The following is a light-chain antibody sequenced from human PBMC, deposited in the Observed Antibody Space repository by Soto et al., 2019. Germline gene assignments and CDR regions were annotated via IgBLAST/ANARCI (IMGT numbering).Light chain of an antibody. CDR2: DAS. Sequence: EIVLTQSPATLSLSPGERATLSCRASQSISSYLAWYQQKPGQLPRLLIFDASNRATGIPARFSGSGSGTDFTHAISSLGREDFAVYYCQLRSPQLTFGGGTKVEIK. J-gene: IGKJ4*01. CDR1: QSISSY. CDR3: QLRSPQLT. V-gene: IGKV3-11*01.